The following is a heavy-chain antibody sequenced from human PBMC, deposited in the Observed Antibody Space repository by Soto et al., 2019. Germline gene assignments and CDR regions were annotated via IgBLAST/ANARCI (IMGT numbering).Heavy chain of an antibody. J-gene: IGHJ4*02. CDR3: ARRVNSGFPDY. V-gene: IGHV5-51*01. CDR2: IYPLNSDT. D-gene: IGHD1-26*01. CDR1: GYSFTTYW. Sequence: GESLKISCKTSGYSFTTYWIGWVRQMPGKGLEWMGIIYPLNSDTRYSPSFQGQVTLSADKSTSTAYLQWGSLKASDTAMYYCARRVNSGFPDYWGQGTLVTAPQ.